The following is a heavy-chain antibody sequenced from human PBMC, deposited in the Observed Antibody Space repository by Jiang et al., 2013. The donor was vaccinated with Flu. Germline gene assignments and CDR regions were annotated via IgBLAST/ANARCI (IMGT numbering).Heavy chain of an antibody. J-gene: IGHJ2*01. Sequence: RVTISVDTSKNQISLKLSSVTAADTAVYYCARLPNWNYWYFDLWGRGTLVTVSS. D-gene: IGHD1-20*01. V-gene: IGHV4-59*08. CDR3: ARLPNWNYWYFDL.